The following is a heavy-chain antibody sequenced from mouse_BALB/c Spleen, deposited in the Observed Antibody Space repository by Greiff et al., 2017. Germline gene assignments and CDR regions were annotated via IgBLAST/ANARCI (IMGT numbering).Heavy chain of an antibody. CDR2: IWAGGST. J-gene: IGHJ1*01. CDR3: ARDRGGYYESYWYFDV. CDR1: GFSLTSYG. D-gene: IGHD2-3*01. Sequence: VQLQESGPGLVAPSQSLSITCTVSGFSLTSYGVHWVRQPPGKGLEWLGVIWAGGSTNYNSALMSRLSISKDNSKSQVFLKMNSLQTDDTAMYYCARDRGGYYESYWYFDVWGAGTTVTVSS. V-gene: IGHV2-9*02.